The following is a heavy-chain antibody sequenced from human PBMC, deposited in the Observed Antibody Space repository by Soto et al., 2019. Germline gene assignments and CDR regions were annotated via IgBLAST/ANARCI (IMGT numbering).Heavy chain of an antibody. CDR3: ATLDSSGLGCFDY. CDR2: IYYSGST. Sequence: KPSETLSLTCTVSGGSISSSSYYWGWIRQPPGKGLEWIGSIYYSGSTYYNPPLKSRVTISVDTSKNQFSLKLSSVTAADTAVYYCATLDSSGLGCFDYWGQGTLVTVSS. J-gene: IGHJ4*02. V-gene: IGHV4-39*01. CDR1: GGSISSSSYY. D-gene: IGHD6-19*01.